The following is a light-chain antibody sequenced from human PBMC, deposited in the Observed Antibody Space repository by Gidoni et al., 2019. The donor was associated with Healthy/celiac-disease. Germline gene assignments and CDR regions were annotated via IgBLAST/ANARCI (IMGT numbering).Light chain of an antibody. V-gene: IGKV1-33*01. Sequence: DIQMTQSPSSLSSSVGDSVTSTCQASQDISNYLNWYKQKPGKAPKLRIYYASNLETGVPSRFSGSGSGTDFTFTISSLQPEDIATYYCQQYDTLPLTFGGGTKVEIK. CDR2: YAS. J-gene: IGKJ4*01. CDR3: QQYDTLPLT. CDR1: QDISNY.